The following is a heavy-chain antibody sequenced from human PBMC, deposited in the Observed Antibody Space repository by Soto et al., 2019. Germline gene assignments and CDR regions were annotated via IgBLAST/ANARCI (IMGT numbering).Heavy chain of an antibody. J-gene: IGHJ2*01. CDR2: IIPIFGTA. CDR3: ARVVTVVKSFHYWYFDL. Sequence: SVKVSCKASGYTFTSYDINWVRQAPGQGLEWMGGIIPIFGTANYAQKFQGRVTITADESTSTAYMELSSLRSEDTAVYYCARVVTVVKSFHYWYFDLWGRGTLVTVSS. D-gene: IGHD2-15*01. CDR1: GYTFTSYD. V-gene: IGHV1-69*13.